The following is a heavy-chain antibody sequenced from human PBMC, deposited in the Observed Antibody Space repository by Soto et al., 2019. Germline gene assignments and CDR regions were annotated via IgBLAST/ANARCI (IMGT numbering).Heavy chain of an antibody. CDR2: ISYDGSNK. CDR3: ANAGFYGDGGYFDL. Sequence: QVQLVESGGGVVQPGRSLRLSCAASGFTFSSYGMHWVRQAPGKGLEWVAVISYDGSNKYYADSVKGRFTISRDNSKTTLYLQMNSLRAEDTAVYYCANAGFYGDGGYFDLWGRGTLVTVSS. D-gene: IGHD4-17*01. V-gene: IGHV3-30*18. J-gene: IGHJ2*01. CDR1: GFTFSSYG.